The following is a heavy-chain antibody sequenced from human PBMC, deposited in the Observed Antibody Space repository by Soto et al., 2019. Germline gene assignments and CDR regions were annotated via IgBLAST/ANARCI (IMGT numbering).Heavy chain of an antibody. CDR1: GFTFSSYS. D-gene: IGHD3-3*01. CDR3: ARFPPFGVVPGFDY. Sequence: EVQLVESGGGLVQPGGSLRLSCAASGFTFSSYSMNWVRQAPEKGLEWVSYISSISSTIYYADSVKGRFTISRDNAKNSLYLQMNSLRAEDTAVYYCARFPPFGVVPGFDYWGQGTLVTVSS. V-gene: IGHV3-48*01. CDR2: ISSISSTI. J-gene: IGHJ4*02.